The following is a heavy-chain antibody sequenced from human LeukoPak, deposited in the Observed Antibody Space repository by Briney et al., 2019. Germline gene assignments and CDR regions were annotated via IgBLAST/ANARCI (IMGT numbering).Heavy chain of an antibody. CDR3: ARSRVPAGKYCSGGSCCGGFDY. Sequence: ASVKVSCTASGYTFISYAMHWVRQAPGQRLEWMGWINAGNGNTKYSQKFQGRVTITRDTSASTAYMELSSLRSEDTAVYYCARSRVPAGKYCSGGSCCGGFDYWGQGTLVTVSS. CDR1: GYTFISYA. D-gene: IGHD2-15*01. V-gene: IGHV1-3*01. J-gene: IGHJ4*02. CDR2: INAGNGNT.